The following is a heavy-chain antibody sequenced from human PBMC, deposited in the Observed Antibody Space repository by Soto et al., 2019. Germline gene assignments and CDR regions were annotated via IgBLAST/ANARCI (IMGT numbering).Heavy chain of an antibody. CDR1: GGSISEKY. CDR2: IFANGHT. J-gene: IGHJ5*02. D-gene: IGHD6-13*01. CDR3: VASLAASGLNWLDP. V-gene: IGHV4-4*07. Sequence: SETLSLTCIVSGGSISEKYWNWVRQPPGKGLEWIGLIFANGHTDYNPSLKSRATMSVDASKNQFSLRLTSMTAADTAVYYCVASLAASGLNWLDPWGRGTLVTVSS.